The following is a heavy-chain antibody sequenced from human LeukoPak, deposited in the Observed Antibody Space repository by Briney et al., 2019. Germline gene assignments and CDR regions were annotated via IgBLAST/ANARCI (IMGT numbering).Heavy chain of an antibody. V-gene: IGHV1-69*13. CDR2: IIPIFGTA. CDR1: GGTFSSYA. CDR3: ARAYPEVGYYYYYMDV. Sequence: SVKVSCKASGGTFSSYAISWVRQAPGQGLEWMGGIIPIFGTANYAQKFQGRVTITADESTSTAYMELSSLRSEDTAVYYCARAYPEVGYYYYYMDVWGKGTTVTISS. J-gene: IGHJ6*03. D-gene: IGHD1-14*01.